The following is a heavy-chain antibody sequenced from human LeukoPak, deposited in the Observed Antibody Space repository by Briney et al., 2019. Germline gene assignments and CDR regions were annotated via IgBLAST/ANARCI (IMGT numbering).Heavy chain of an antibody. CDR1: GFTFTDEY. CDR3: ARVVVVSVGTTKILDS. J-gene: IGHJ4*02. Sequence: ASVKVSCKSSGFTFTDEYIHWVRQAPGQGLEWMGWINPNSGGINFAQKFQGRVTMTRDTSISTAYMELSGLTSDDTAVYYCARVVVVSVGTTKILDSWGQGTLVTVSS. D-gene: IGHD2-15*01. CDR2: INPNSGGI. V-gene: IGHV1-2*02.